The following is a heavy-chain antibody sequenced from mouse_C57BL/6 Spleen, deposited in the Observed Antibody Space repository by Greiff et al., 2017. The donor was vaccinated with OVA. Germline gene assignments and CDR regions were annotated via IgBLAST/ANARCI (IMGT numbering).Heavy chain of an antibody. CDR3: ARYDREGGYFDC. CDR2: IRNKANGYTT. J-gene: IGHJ2*01. V-gene: IGHV7-3*01. Sequence: EVKLVESGGGLVQPGGSLSLSCAASGFTFTDYYMSWVCQPPGKALEWLGFIRNKANGYTTEYSASVKGRFTISRDNSQSILYLQMHDLRAEESATYYFARYDREGGYFDCWGQGTTLTDSS. CDR1: GFTFTDYY.